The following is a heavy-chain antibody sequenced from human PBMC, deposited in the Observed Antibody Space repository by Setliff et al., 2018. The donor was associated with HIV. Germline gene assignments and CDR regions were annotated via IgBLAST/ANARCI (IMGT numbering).Heavy chain of an antibody. CDR2: IKSKSDGGTT. D-gene: IGHD3-9*01. V-gene: IGHV3-15*05. J-gene: IGHJ2*01. Sequence: PGGSLRLSCETSGFIFTNAWMSWVRQSPRKGLEWLARIKSKSDGGTTSYAAPVKDRFTISRDDSRNTLYLQMNSMKSDDTATYYCVGHCYDPLTGYYVWFFDVWGRGTLVTVSS. CDR1: GFIFTNAW. CDR3: VGHCYDPLTGYYVWFFDV.